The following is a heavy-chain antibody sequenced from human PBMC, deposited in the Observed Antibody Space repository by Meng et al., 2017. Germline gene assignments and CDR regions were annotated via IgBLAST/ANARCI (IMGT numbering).Heavy chain of an antibody. CDR3: ARPQTYYDILTGYSRYYYYGMDV. CDR2: IIPIFGTA. D-gene: IGHD3-9*01. Sequence: SVKVSCKASGGTFSSYAISWVRQAPGQGLEWMGGIIPIFGTANYAQKFQGRVTMTTDTSTSTAYMELRSLRSDDTAVYYCARPQTYYDILTGYSRYYYYGMDVWGQGTTVTVSS. CDR1: GGTFSSYA. V-gene: IGHV1-69*05. J-gene: IGHJ6*02.